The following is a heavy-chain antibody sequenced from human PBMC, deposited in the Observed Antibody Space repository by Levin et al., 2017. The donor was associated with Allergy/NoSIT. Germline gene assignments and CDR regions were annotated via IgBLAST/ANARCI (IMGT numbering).Heavy chain of an antibody. Sequence: GGSLRLSCAASGFTFSNAWLSWVRQSPGEGLEWVGRVKSKTDGGTTDYAAPVKGRFTISRDDPKNTLYLQMNSLKTEDTAVYYCTTENPLYGHYVADSDYWGQGILVTVAP. CDR3: TTENPLYGHYVADSDY. CDR2: VKSKTDGGTT. V-gene: IGHV3-15*01. CDR1: GFTFSNAW. D-gene: IGHD4-17*01. J-gene: IGHJ4*02.